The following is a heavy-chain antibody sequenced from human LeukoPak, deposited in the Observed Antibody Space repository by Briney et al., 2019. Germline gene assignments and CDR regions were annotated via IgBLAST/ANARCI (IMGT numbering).Heavy chain of an antibody. V-gene: IGHV4-39*07. CDR2: INHSGST. D-gene: IGHD3-22*01. CDR1: GGSISSSSHY. Sequence: SETLSLTCTVSGGSISSSSHYWGWIRQPPGKGLEWIGEINHSGSTNYNPSLKSRVTISVDTSKNQFSLKLSFVTAADTAVYYCARDVNYYDSSGYPLPWGQGTLVTVSS. J-gene: IGHJ5*02. CDR3: ARDVNYYDSSGYPLP.